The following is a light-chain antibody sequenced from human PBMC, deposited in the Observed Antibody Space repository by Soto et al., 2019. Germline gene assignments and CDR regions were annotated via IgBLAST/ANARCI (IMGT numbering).Light chain of an antibody. CDR2: HAS. CDR1: QSISNW. CDR3: QQYNSYS. J-gene: IGKJ1*01. V-gene: IGKV1-5*01. Sequence: IQMTQSPSTLPASLGDSVTITCRASQSISNWVAWYQQKPGTAPKVLIYHASNLQSGVPSRFSGSGSGTEFTLTISSLQPDDFATYYRQQYNSYSFGQGTKVDI.